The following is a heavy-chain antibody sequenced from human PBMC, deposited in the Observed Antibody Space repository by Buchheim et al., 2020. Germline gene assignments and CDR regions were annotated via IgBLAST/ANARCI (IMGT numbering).Heavy chain of an antibody. Sequence: EVQLVESGGGLVQPGGSLRLSCAASGFTFSSYWMHWVRQAPGKGLVWVSRINSDGSSPRYADSVKGRFPISRDNAKTTLYLQMNSLRAEDTTVYYCAREDQDDSGLYGMDVWGQGTT. CDR3: AREDQDDSGLYGMDV. CDR2: INSDGSSP. J-gene: IGHJ6*02. V-gene: IGHV3-74*01. D-gene: IGHD3-22*01. CDR1: GFTFSSYW.